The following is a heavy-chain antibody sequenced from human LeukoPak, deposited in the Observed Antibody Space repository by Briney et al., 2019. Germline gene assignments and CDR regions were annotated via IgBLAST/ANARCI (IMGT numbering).Heavy chain of an antibody. CDR3: ARVAVAGTVDY. J-gene: IGHJ4*02. CDR1: GGSISTSY. D-gene: IGHD6-19*01. CDR2: IYYSGST. V-gene: IGHV4-59*01. Sequence: SETLSLTCTVSGGSISTSYWSWLRQSPGKGLEWIGYIYYSGSTNYNPSLKSRVTISVDTSKNQFSLKLSSVTAADTAVYYCARVAVAGTVDYWGQGTLVTVSS.